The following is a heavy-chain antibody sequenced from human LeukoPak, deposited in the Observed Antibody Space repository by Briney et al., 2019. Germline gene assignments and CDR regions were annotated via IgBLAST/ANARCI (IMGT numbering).Heavy chain of an antibody. CDR3: ARDTYYYGSGSYYGSLDY. CDR2: IRYDGSNK. J-gene: IGHJ4*02. Sequence: GGSLRLSCAASGFTFSSYGMHWVRQAPGKGLEWVAFIRYDGSNKYYADSVKGRFTISRDNSKNTLYLQMNSLRAEDTAVYYCARDTYYYGSGSYYGSLDYWGQGTLVTVSS. D-gene: IGHD3-10*01. CDR1: GFTFSSYG. V-gene: IGHV3-30*02.